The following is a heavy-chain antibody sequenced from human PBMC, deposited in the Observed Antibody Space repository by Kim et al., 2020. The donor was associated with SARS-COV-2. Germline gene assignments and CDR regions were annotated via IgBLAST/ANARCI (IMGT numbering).Heavy chain of an antibody. D-gene: IGHD3-10*01. Sequence: GGSLRLSCAASGFTFGSFGMHWVRQAPGKGLEWVAVIWHDGTKKYYADSVKGRFTISRDNSKNTLYLQMTSLRADDTAVYYCARVHVSIWFREQYGMDVWGQGTTVTVSS. V-gene: IGHV3-33*01. J-gene: IGHJ6*02. CDR1: GFTFGSFG. CDR3: ARVHVSIWFREQYGMDV. CDR2: IWHDGTKK.